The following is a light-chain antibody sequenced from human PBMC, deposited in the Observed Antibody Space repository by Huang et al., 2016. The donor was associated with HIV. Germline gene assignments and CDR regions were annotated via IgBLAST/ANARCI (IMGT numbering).Light chain of an antibody. CDR1: QSIFFPSNKGNY. Sequence: DIVMTQSPDSLAVSLGERATINCKSSQSIFFPSNKGNYLAWYQQKVGQPPKLLIFWASTRGSGVPDRFSGSGSGSNFTLTISNLQAEDVAVYYCQQYYTTPYTFGQGTKLDIK. CDR3: QQYYTTPYT. J-gene: IGKJ2*01. CDR2: WAS. V-gene: IGKV4-1*01.